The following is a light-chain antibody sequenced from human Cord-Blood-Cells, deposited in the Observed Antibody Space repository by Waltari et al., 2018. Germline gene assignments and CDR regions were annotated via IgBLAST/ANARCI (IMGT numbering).Light chain of an antibody. CDR1: QSLLHSNGYNY. CDR3: MQALQTGT. Sequence: DIVMTQSPLSLPVTPGEPASISCRSSQSLLHSNGYNYLDWNLPKPGQSPQLLIYLGSNRASGVPDRFSGSGSGTDFTLKISRVEAEDVGVYYCMQALQTGTFGQGTKVEIK. CDR2: LGS. V-gene: IGKV2-28*01. J-gene: IGKJ1*01.